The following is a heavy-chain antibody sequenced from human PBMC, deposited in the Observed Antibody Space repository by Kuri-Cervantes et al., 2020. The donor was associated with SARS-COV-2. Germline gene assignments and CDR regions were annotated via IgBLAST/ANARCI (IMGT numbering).Heavy chain of an antibody. D-gene: IGHD2-15*01. J-gene: IGHJ4*02. CDR2: ISYDGNNK. CDR1: GFTSSAYT. V-gene: IGHV3-30*18. Sequence: GGSLRLSCEATGFTSSAYTMNWVRQGPGSGLEWVALISYDGNNKFYADSVKGRFTISRDNSKNTLYLQMNSLRAEDTAVYYCAKDQHGIVVVVAAIDYWGQGTLVTVSS. CDR3: AKDQHGIVVVVAAIDY.